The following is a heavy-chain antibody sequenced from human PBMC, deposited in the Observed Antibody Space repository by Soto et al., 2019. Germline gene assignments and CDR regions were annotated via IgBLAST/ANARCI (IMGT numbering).Heavy chain of an antibody. CDR2: IDSSSDTI. CDR1: GFTLSRYS. J-gene: IGHJ4*02. Sequence: EVQLVESGGGLVQPGGSLRVSCAASGFTLSRYSMNWVRQAPGKGLEWLSYIDSSSDTIYYADSVKGRFIISRDNAKNSLYLQMNSLRAEDTAVYYCAREGSYSNYGVGYWGQGTLVTVSS. CDR3: AREGSYSNYGVGY. V-gene: IGHV3-48*01. D-gene: IGHD4-4*01.